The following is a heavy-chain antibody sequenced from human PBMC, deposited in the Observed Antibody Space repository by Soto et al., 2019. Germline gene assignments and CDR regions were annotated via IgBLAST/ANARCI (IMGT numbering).Heavy chain of an antibody. CDR1: GFTFSSYG. V-gene: IGHV3-30*18. Sequence: GGSLRLSCAASGFTFSSYGMHWVRQAPGKGLEWVAVISYDGSNKYYADSVKGRFTISRDNSKNTLYLQMNSLRAEDTAVYYCAKSRNAYRSIAARTPLGHYWGQGTLVTVSS. J-gene: IGHJ4*02. CDR2: ISYDGSNK. D-gene: IGHD6-6*01. CDR3: AKSRNAYRSIAARTPLGHY.